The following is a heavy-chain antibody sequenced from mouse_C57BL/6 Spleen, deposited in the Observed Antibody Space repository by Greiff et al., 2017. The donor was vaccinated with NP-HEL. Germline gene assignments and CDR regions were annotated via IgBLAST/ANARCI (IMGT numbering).Heavy chain of an antibody. CDR1: GFSLSTSGMG. V-gene: IGHV8-12*01. D-gene: IGHD1-1*01. CDR2: IYWDDDK. J-gene: IGHJ2*01. CDR3: ARSTPDYYGSSPYFDY. Sequence: QVTLKESGPGILQSSQTLSLTCSFSGFSLSTSGMGVSWIRQPSGKGLEWLAHIYWDDDKRYNPSLKSRLTISKDTSRNQVFLKITSVDTADTATYYCARSTPDYYGSSPYFDYWGQGTTLTVSS.